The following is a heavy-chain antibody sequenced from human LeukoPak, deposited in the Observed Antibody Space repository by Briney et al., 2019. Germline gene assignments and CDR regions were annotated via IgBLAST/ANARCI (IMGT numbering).Heavy chain of an antibody. D-gene: IGHD3-3*01. J-gene: IGHJ4*02. CDR3: AREGGFYRPLDY. CDR1: GGSVTSTNW. V-gene: IGHV4-4*02. CDR2: VHLDGRT. Sequence: SETLSLTCGVSGGSVTSTNWWTWVRQPPGKGLEWIGEVHLDGRTNYNPSLKSRLTMSVDLSENHVSLKLTSVTAADTAVYYCAREGGFYRPLDYSGQGTLVTVSS.